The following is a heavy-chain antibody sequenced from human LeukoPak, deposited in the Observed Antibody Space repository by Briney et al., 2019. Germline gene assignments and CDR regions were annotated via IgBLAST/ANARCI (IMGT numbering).Heavy chain of an antibody. CDR3: ARENWANDY. CDR1: GFTFTTYY. V-gene: IGHV3-7*01. D-gene: IGHD7-27*01. Sequence: GGSLRLSCAASGFTFTTYYMTWVRQAPGKGLEWVANINQDGRQRIYVDSVKGRFTLSRGNAKNSLYLQMNSLRAEDTAVYYCARENWANDYWGQGTLVTVSS. CDR2: INQDGRQR. J-gene: IGHJ4*02.